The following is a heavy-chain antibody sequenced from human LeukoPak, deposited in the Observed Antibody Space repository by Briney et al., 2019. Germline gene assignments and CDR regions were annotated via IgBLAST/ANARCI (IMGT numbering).Heavy chain of an antibody. V-gene: IGHV3-74*01. CDR2: IKSDGKTT. CDR3: AVGTNHLSYHYFDY. D-gene: IGHD1-7*01. CDR1: GFTFSSSW. J-gene: IGHJ4*02. Sequence: PGGSLRLSCAASGFTFSSSWMHWVRQAPGQGGVWVSRIKSDGKTTNYADCVRGRLTFSTDKAKNTLCRRVSSLRTQETATGSCAVGTNHLSYHYFDYWGKGALVTVSS.